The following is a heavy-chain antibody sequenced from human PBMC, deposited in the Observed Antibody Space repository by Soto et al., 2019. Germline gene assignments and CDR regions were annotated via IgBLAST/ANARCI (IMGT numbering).Heavy chain of an antibody. Sequence: PSETLSLTCTVSVGSISSYYWSWIRQPPGKGLEWIGYIYYSGSTNYNPSLKSRVTISVDTSKNQFSLKLSSVTAADTAVYYCARGAEYFVILTGYPPNWFDPWGRRTLVPVSS. J-gene: IGHJ5*02. CDR3: ARGAEYFVILTGYPPNWFDP. D-gene: IGHD3-9*01. CDR2: IYYSGST. V-gene: IGHV4-59*01. CDR1: VGSISSYY.